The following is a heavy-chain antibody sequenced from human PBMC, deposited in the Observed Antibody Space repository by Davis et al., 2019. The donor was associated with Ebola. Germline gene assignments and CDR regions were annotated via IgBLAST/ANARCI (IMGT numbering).Heavy chain of an antibody. Sequence: MPSETLSLTCAVSGDSVTNAAYSWNWIRQPSGKGLEWIGNVFYSGAFYYNPSLQSRVSMSVDASKNEFSLNLASMTAADTAVYYCVVNLLGSGSFYFDYWGQGSLVNVSS. J-gene: IGHJ4*02. CDR3: VVNLLGSGSFYFDY. CDR1: GDSVTNAAYS. D-gene: IGHD3-10*01. V-gene: IGHV4-30-2*02. CDR2: VFYSGAF.